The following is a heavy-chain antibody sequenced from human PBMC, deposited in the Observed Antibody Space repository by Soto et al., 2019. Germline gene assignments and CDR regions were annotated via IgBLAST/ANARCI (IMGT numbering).Heavy chain of an antibody. D-gene: IGHD1-7*01. Sequence: QGQLQESGPGLVKPSETLSLTCTVSGGSVSSGSYYWSWIRQPPGKGLEWIGYIYYSGSTNYNPSLKSRVTISVDTSKNQFSLKLSSVTAADTAVYYCARGNWNYVGVDYWGQGTLVTVSS. CDR1: GGSVSSGSYY. CDR2: IYYSGST. J-gene: IGHJ4*02. CDR3: ARGNWNYVGVDY. V-gene: IGHV4-61*01.